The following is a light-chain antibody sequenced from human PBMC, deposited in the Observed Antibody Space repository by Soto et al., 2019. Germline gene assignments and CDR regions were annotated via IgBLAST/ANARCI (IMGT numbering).Light chain of an antibody. Sequence: QSALTQPPSASGSPGQSVTISCTGSSSDVGGYNCVSWFQQHPGKAPKLMIFEDIKRPSGVPDRFSASKSGNTASLTVSGLQAEDEADYYCSSYGGSDNLMFGGETKVTVL. V-gene: IGLV2-8*01. J-gene: IGLJ3*02. CDR3: SSYGGSDNLM. CDR2: EDI. CDR1: SSDVGGYNC.